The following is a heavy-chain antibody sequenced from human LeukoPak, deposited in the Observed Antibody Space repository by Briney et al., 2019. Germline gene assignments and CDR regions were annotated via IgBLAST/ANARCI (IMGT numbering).Heavy chain of an antibody. CDR3: ASRYFCSSTSCYTFDY. D-gene: IGHD2-2*02. CDR2: IYSGGST. Sequence: PGGSLRLSCAASGFTVSSNYMSWVRQAPGKGLEWVPVIYSGGSTYYADSVKGRFTISRDNSKNTLYLQMNSLRAEDTAVYYCASRYFCSSTSCYTFDYWGQGTLVTVSS. CDR1: GFTVSSNY. V-gene: IGHV3-53*01. J-gene: IGHJ4*02.